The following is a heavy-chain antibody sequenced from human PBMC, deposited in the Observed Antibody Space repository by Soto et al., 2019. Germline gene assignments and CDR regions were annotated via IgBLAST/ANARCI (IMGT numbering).Heavy chain of an antibody. D-gene: IGHD2-2*01. CDR2: IHYSGST. CDR3: ARGEVLPAASLDY. Sequence: SETLSLTCTVSGGSISSGGYYWSWIRQRPGEGLEWIGDIHYSGSTFYNPSLKSRVTISVDTSENQFSLKLSSMTAADTAVYYCARGEVLPAASLDYWGQGTLVTVSS. V-gene: IGHV4-31*03. CDR1: GGSISSGGYY. J-gene: IGHJ4*02.